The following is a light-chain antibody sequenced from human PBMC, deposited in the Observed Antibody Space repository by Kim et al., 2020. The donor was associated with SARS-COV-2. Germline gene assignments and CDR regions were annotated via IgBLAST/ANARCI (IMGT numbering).Light chain of an antibody. CDR3: HQRSSWPGT. CDR2: DAS. V-gene: IGKV3-11*01. Sequence: EIVLTQSPVTLSLSPGDRATLSCRASQGISNYLAWYQQKPGQAPRLLISDASNRATGIPARFSGSGSGTDFTLTISSLEPEDFTFYYCHQRSSWPGTFGQGTKVDIK. J-gene: IGKJ1*01. CDR1: QGISNY.